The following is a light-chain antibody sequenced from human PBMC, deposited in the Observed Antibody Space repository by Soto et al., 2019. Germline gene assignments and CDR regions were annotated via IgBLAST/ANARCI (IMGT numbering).Light chain of an antibody. Sequence: EIVVSKSSATLSLSHWERATLSCRASQSVSSYLAWYQQRPGQAPRLLIYGASNRATGIPDRLSGSGSGTDFTLTISSLEPEDFAIYYCQQRSDWLTFGGGTKVDI. J-gene: IGKJ4*01. CDR2: GAS. CDR1: QSVSSY. V-gene: IGKV3-11*01. CDR3: QQRSDWLT.